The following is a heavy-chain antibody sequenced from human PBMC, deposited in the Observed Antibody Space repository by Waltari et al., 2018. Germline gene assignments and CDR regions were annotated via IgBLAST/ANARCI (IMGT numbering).Heavy chain of an antibody. CDR3: ARVGDFWSGYCNDY. Sequence: EVQLVESGGGLVQPGGSLRLPCAASGFPCSSYWQHWVRQAPGKGLVWVSRINSDGSSTSYADSVKGRFTISRDNAKNTLYLQINSLRAEDTAVYYCARVGDFWSGYCNDYWGQGTLVTVSS. J-gene: IGHJ4*02. CDR1: GFPCSSYW. V-gene: IGHV3-74*01. CDR2: INSDGSST. D-gene: IGHD3-3*01.